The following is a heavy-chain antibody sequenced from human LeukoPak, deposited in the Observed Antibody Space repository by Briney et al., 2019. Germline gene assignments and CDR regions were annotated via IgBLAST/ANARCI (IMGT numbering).Heavy chain of an antibody. D-gene: IGHD1-26*01. Sequence: SETLSLTSTVSGGSISSSGYYWGWIRQPPGKGLEWIASIYYSGSTYYNPSLKSRVTISVDTSKNQLSLKLSSLTAADTAVYYCARHEYSGSYYGLSWFDPWGQGTLVTVSS. CDR3: ARHEYSGSYYGLSWFDP. CDR1: GGSISSSGYY. V-gene: IGHV4-39*01. CDR2: IYYSGST. J-gene: IGHJ5*02.